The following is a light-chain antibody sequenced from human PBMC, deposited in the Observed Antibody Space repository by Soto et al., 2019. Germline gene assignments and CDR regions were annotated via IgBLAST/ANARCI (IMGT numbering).Light chain of an antibody. V-gene: IGKV3-15*01. CDR3: QQYNNWPPCT. J-gene: IGKJ3*01. Sequence: EIVMTQSPATLSVSPGERATLSCRASQSGNSNLAWYQQKPGQAPRLLIYGASTRATGIPARFSGSGSGTEFTLTISSLQSEDFALYYCQQYNNWPPCTLGPGTKVDIK. CDR2: GAS. CDR1: QSGNSN.